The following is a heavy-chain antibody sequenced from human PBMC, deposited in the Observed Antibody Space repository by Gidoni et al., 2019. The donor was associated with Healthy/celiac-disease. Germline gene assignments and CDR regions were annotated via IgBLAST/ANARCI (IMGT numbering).Heavy chain of an antibody. Sequence: QVTLKESGPALVKPTQTLTLTCTFSGFSLSTSGMRVSWIRQPPGKALEWLARIDWDDDKFYSTSLKTRLTISKDTSKNQVVLTMTNMDPVDTATYYCAREVVVVAATHPYYYGMDVWGQGTTVTVSS. CDR2: IDWDDDK. J-gene: IGHJ6*02. CDR3: AREVVVVAATHPYYYGMDV. V-gene: IGHV2-70*04. D-gene: IGHD2-15*01. CDR1: GFSLSTSGMR.